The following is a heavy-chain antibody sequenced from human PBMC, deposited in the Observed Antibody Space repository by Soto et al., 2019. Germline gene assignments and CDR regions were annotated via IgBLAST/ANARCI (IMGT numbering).Heavy chain of an antibody. CDR1: GGSISGYY. D-gene: IGHD3-22*01. Sequence: SETLSLTCIVSGGSISGYYWNWIRQSPGKGLEWIGYIYYSGSTNYNPSLKSRVTISVDTSKNQFTLKLSSVTAADTAVYYCARWEYYYDSSGGDHWGQGTLVTVS. CDR2: IYYSGST. V-gene: IGHV4-59*01. CDR3: ARWEYYYDSSGGDH. J-gene: IGHJ4*02.